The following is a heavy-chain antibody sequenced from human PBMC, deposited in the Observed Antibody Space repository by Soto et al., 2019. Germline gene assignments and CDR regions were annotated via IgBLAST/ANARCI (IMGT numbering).Heavy chain of an antibody. J-gene: IGHJ3*02. CDR1: GFTPSRLS. CDR2: INSAGSSI. D-gene: IGHD3-9*01. Sequence: EVQLVQSGGALVQPGGSLRLSCAASGFTPSRLSMNWVRQAPGKGLEWISYINSAGSSIYYAASVKGRFTISRDNAKNSLYLQMNTLRAEHTAVYYCATGTDFVWLDTPIHALEIWGQGTMVTVSS. V-gene: IGHV3-48*01. CDR3: ATGTDFVWLDTPIHALEI.